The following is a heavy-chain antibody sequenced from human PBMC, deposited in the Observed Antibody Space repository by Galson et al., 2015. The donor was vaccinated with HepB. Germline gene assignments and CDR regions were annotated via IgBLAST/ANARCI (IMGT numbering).Heavy chain of an antibody. Sequence: SLRLSCAASGFSFSDYWMAWVRQTPGKGPEWVASIKQDGTDKYYLASVKGRFTISKDNAKNSVSLQMNSLRGEDTAVYYCAREDHSNYLFWGQGTLVTVSS. V-gene: IGHV3-7*03. D-gene: IGHD4-11*01. CDR1: GFSFSDYW. CDR3: AREDHSNYLF. J-gene: IGHJ4*02. CDR2: IKQDGTDK.